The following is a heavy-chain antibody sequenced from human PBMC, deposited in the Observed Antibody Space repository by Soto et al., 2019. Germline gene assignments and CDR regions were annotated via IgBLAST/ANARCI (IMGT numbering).Heavy chain of an antibody. J-gene: IGHJ4*02. CDR1: GVPISSGGYY. D-gene: IGHD1-26*01. CDR2: IFSSGRV. Sequence: PSETLSLTCTVSGVPISSGGYYWGWIRQHPGKGLEWIGHIFSSGRVSYNPSLKSRLTMSIDTSMNVFSLNLSSVTAADTAVYYCARGWDVKYFDYWGQGTLVTVSS. V-gene: IGHV4-61*08. CDR3: ARGWDVKYFDY.